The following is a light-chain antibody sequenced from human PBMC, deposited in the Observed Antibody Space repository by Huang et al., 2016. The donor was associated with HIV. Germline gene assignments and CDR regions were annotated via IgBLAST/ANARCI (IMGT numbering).Light chain of an antibody. J-gene: IGKJ3*01. Sequence: VMTQSPDTLSVSPGEGATLLCRASQSLSTNLAWYKQKPGQPPRLLIYGASTRATGVPARFSGSGSGTDFTLTISSLQPEDFAVYYCQQYDDWPPVTFGPGTKVDLK. CDR1: QSLSTN. CDR3: QQYDDWPPVT. V-gene: IGKV3-15*01. CDR2: GAS.